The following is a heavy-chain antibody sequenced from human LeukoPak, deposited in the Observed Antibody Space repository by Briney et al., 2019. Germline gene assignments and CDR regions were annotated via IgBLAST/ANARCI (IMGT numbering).Heavy chain of an antibody. CDR2: IYPGDSDT. Sequence: GESLKISCKGSGYSFTNYWIGWVRQMPGKGLEWMGIIYPGDSDTRYSPSFQGQVTISADKSISTAYLQWSSLKASDTAIYYCVRSAGTIAVAGTFDYWGQGTLVTVSS. J-gene: IGHJ4*02. D-gene: IGHD6-19*01. CDR3: VRSAGTIAVAGTFDY. CDR1: GYSFTNYW. V-gene: IGHV5-51*01.